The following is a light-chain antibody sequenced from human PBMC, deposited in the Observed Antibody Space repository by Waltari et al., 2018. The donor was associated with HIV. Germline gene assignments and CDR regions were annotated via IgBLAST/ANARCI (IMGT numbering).Light chain of an antibody. J-gene: IGLJ1*01. CDR3: AAWDDSLNDSYV. V-gene: IGLV1-44*01. Sequence: QSVLTQPPSASGTPGQRVTISCSGSSSNIGSNAVNWYQQLPGTAPKLLIYRNNQRPSGVPDRFSGSRSGTSASLAIIGLQSDDEADYYCAAWDDSLNDSYVFGPGTKVTVL. CDR1: SSNIGSNA. CDR2: RNN.